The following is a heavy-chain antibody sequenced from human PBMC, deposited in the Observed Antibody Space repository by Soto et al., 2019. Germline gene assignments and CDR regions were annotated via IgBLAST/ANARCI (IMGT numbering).Heavy chain of an antibody. D-gene: IGHD3-22*01. V-gene: IGHV4-39*01. Sequence: SETLSLTCTVSYGSISSSSYYGGGSHKPPGKGLEWIGRIYYSGSTYYHPSLKSRVTISVDTSKNQFSLKLSSVTAADTAVYYCARHWYYYDSSGYDAFDIWGQGTMVTVSS. CDR2: IYYSGST. CDR1: YGSISSSSYY. CDR3: ARHWYYYDSSGYDAFDI. J-gene: IGHJ3*02.